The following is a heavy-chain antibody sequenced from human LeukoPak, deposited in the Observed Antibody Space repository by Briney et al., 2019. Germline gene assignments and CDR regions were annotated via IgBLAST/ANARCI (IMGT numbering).Heavy chain of an antibody. CDR3: ARVPSTQWLVYYFDY. Sequence: GGSLRLSCAASGFTFSSYAMSWVRQAPGKGLEWVSAISGSGDSTYYADSVKGRFTISRDNSKNTLYLQVNSLRAEDTAVYYCARVPSTQWLVYYFDYWGQGTLVTVSS. D-gene: IGHD6-19*01. V-gene: IGHV3-23*01. CDR1: GFTFSSYA. CDR2: ISGSGDST. J-gene: IGHJ4*02.